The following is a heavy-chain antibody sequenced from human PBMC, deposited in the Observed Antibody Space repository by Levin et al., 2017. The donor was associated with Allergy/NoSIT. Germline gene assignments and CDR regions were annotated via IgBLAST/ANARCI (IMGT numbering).Heavy chain of an antibody. CDR2: VYYSGNT. CDR1: GGSIRNYY. J-gene: IGHJ5*02. CDR3: ARGVRGGSRGDNWFDP. Sequence: SPTLSLPCNVSGGSIRNYYWSWIRQPPGKRLEWIGYVYYSGNTNYNPSLKSRVTISVDTSKKQFSLTLTSVTAADTAVYYCARGVRGGSRGDNWFDPWGQGTLVTVSS. V-gene: IGHV4-59*01. D-gene: IGHD3-10*01.